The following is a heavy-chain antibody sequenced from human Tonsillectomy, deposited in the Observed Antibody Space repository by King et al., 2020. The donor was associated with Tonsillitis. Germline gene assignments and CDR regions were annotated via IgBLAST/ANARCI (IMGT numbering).Heavy chain of an antibody. J-gene: IGHJ4*02. V-gene: IGHV1-18*04. CDR3: AREARYYDSSGYYLYFDY. CDR1: GYTFTSYG. Sequence: VQLVESGAEVKKPGASVKVSCKASGYTFTSYGISWVRQAPGQGLEWMGWISAYNGNTNYAQKLQGRVTMTTDTSTSTAYMELRSLRSDDTAVYYCAREARYYDSSGYYLYFDYWGQGTLVTVSS. D-gene: IGHD3-22*01. CDR2: ISAYNGNT.